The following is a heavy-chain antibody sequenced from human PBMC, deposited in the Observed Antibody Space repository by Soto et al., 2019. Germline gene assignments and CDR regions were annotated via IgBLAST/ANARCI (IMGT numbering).Heavy chain of an antibody. J-gene: IGHJ4*02. D-gene: IGHD6-6*01. CDR3: ARDRSSSSL. CDR2: ISAYNRKT. CDR1: GYTFTNYG. V-gene: IGHV1-18*01. Sequence: QAQLVQSGAEVKKPGASVKVSCKASGYTFTNYGISWVRQAPGQGLEWMGWISAYNRKTDYAQKFQGRVIMTTDTSTSTAYMELRSRRSDDTAVYYCARDRSSSSLWGQGTLVTVSS.